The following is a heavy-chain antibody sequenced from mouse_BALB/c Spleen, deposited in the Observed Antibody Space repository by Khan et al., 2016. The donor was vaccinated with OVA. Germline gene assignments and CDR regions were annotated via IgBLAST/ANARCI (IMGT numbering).Heavy chain of an antibody. CDR1: GYSFTTYW. D-gene: IGHD2-2*01. CDR3: GRYGHDGPWFAY. V-gene: IGHV1-7*01. CDR2: INPSTGYT. Sequence: QVQLQQSGAELAKPGASVKISCKASGYSFTTYWMHWVKQRPGQGLEWIGYINPSTGYTDYNQTFKAKSTLSADKSSSTAYMDLSSLTSDDSAVYYWGRYGHDGPWFAYWCQGTLVTVSA. J-gene: IGHJ3*01.